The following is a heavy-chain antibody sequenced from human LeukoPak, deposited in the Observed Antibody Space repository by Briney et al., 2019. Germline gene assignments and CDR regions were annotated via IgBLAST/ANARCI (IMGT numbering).Heavy chain of an antibody. V-gene: IGHV4-30-4*01. Sequence: SQTLSLTCTVSGCSISSGDYYWSWIRQPPGKGLEWIGYIYYSGSTYYNPSLKSRVTISVDTSKNQFSLKLSSVTAADTAVYYCARVTRTWAPRFDYWDQGTLVTVSS. D-gene: IGHD1-14*01. CDR3: ARVTRTWAPRFDY. CDR1: GCSISSGDYY. CDR2: IYYSGST. J-gene: IGHJ4*02.